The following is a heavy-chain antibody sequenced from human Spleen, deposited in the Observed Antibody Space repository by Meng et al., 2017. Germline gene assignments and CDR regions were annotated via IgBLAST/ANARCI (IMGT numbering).Heavy chain of an antibody. D-gene: IGHD6-19*01. CDR1: GGAISRGDYF. CDR2: IAYNGNA. J-gene: IGHJ5*02. CDR3: VRSSGWVRTGFDP. Sequence: QVQLQESGPGLVKPPQTLSLTCTVSGGAISRGDYFWSWIRQPPGKGLEWIGYIAYNGNAYYNPSLESRVTISIDTSKSQFSLKLTSVTAADTAVYYCVRSSGWVRTGFDPWGQGTLVTVSS. V-gene: IGHV4-30-4*01.